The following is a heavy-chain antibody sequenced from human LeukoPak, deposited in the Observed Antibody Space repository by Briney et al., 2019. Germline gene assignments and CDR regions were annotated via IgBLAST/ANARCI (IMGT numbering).Heavy chain of an antibody. CDR1: GGSISSYY. V-gene: IGHV4-59*01. Sequence: KPSETLSLTCTVSGGSISSYYWSWIRQPPGKGLEWIGYIYYSGSTNYNPSLKSRVTISVDTSKNQFSLKLSSVTAADTAVYYCARESEYSSSSPEYFQHWGQGTLVTVSS. CDR3: ARESEYSSSSPEYFQH. CDR2: IYYSGST. J-gene: IGHJ1*01. D-gene: IGHD6-6*01.